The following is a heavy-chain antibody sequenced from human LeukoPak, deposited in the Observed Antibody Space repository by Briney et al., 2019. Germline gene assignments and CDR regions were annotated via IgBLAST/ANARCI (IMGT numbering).Heavy chain of an antibody. J-gene: IGHJ4*02. CDR1: GGTFISYA. V-gene: IGHV1-69*05. Sequence: ASVKVSCKASGGTFISYAISWVRQAPGQGLEWMGGIIPIFGTANYAQKFQGRVTITTDESTSTAYMELSSLRSEDTAVYYCARTQLGYCSSTSCYPDDYWGQGTLVTVSS. D-gene: IGHD2-2*01. CDR3: ARTQLGYCSSTSCYPDDY. CDR2: IIPIFGTA.